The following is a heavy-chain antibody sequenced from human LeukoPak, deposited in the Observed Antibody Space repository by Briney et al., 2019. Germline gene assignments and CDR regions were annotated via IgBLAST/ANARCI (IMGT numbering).Heavy chain of an antibody. J-gene: IGHJ6*03. CDR1: GFTVSNNY. CDR3: ASGTLWTGYWYYYMDV. V-gene: IGHV3-53*01. Sequence: GGSLRLSCAVSGFTVSNNYMNWVRQAPGKGLEWVSVIYSDGSTYYADSVKGRFTISRDSSKNTLYLQMDSLRAEDTAVYYCASGTLWTGYWYYYMDVWGKGTTVTVSS. D-gene: IGHD3/OR15-3a*01. CDR2: IYSDGST.